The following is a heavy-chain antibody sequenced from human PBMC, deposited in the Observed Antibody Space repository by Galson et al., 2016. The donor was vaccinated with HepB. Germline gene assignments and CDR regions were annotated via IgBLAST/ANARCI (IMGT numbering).Heavy chain of an antibody. CDR2: ISGDSNYI. D-gene: IGHD1-26*01. CDR1: GFTFSSYS. V-gene: IGHV3-21*01. CDR3: ASRWELLNY. J-gene: IGHJ4*02. Sequence: SLRLSCAASGFTFSSYSMNWVRQAPGKGLEWVSSISGDSNYIYYADSVKGRFTISRDNAKNSLYLQMNSLRAEDTAVYYCASRWELLNYWGQGTLVTVSS.